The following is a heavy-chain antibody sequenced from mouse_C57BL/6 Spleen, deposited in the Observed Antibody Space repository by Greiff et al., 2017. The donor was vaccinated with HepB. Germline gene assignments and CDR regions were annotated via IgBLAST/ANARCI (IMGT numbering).Heavy chain of an antibody. CDR2: IYWDDDK. D-gene: IGHD2-4*01. V-gene: IGHV8-12*01. J-gene: IGHJ3*01. CDR1: GFSLSTSGMG. CDR3: ARRAGDYDDGFAY. Sequence: QVTLKECGPGILQSSQTLSLTCSFSGFSLSTSGMGVSWIRQPSGKGLEWLAHIYWDDDKRYNPSLKSRLTISKDTSRNQVFLKITSVDTADTATYYCARRAGDYDDGFAYWGQGTLVTVSA.